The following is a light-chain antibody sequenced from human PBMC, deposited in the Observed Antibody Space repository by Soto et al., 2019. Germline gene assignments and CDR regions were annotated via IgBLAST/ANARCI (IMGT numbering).Light chain of an antibody. CDR1: SSDVGSYNL. CDR2: EGS. V-gene: IGLV2-23*03. Sequence: QSALTQPASVSGSPGQSITTSCTGTSSDVGSYNLVSWYQQHPGEAPKLIIYEGSKRPSGVSNRFSGSKSGNTASLTISGLQAEDEADYYCCSYAGNSTFDMVFGGGTKLNVL. J-gene: IGLJ2*01. CDR3: CSYAGNSTFDMV.